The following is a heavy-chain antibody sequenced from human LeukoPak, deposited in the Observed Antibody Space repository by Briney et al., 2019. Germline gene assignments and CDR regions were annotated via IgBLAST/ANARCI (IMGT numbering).Heavy chain of an antibody. CDR3: ARDGRGGYDFWSGFRNWFDP. V-gene: IGHV3-11*04. CDR2: ISSSRSAI. CDR1: GFTFSDYY. J-gene: IGHJ5*02. Sequence: GGSLRLSCAASGFTFSDYYMSWIRQAPGKGLEWVSYISSSRSAIYYADSVKGRFTISRDNAKNSLYLQMNSLRAEDTAVYYCARDGRGGYDFWSGFRNWFDPWGQGTLVTVSS. D-gene: IGHD3-3*01.